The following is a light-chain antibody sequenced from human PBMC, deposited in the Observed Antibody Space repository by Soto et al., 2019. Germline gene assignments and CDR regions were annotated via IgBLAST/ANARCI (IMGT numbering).Light chain of an antibody. CDR1: QSVNSY. Sequence: EIVLTQSPATLSLSPGERATLSCRASQSVNSYLAWYQQRPGQAPRLLIYGASTRATGIPARFSGSGSGTEFTLTISGLQSEDFAVYYCQQYNSWPDTFGQGTRLEIK. CDR2: GAS. CDR3: QQYNSWPDT. J-gene: IGKJ5*01. V-gene: IGKV3-15*01.